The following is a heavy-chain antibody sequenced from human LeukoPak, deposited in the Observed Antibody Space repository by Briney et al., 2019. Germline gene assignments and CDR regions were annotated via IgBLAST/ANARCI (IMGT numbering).Heavy chain of an antibody. Sequence: SETLSLTCAVHGGSFSGYYWSWIRQPPGKGLEWIGEINHSGSTNYNPSLKSRVTISVDTSKNQFSLKLSSVTAADTAVYYCAGVAYGSISPHFDYWGQGTLATVSS. CDR2: INHSGST. CDR3: AGVAYGSISPHFDY. V-gene: IGHV4-34*01. CDR1: GGSFSGYY. D-gene: IGHD3-10*01. J-gene: IGHJ4*02.